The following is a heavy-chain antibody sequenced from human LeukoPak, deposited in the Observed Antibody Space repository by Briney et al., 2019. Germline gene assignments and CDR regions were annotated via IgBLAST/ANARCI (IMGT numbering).Heavy chain of an antibody. V-gene: IGHV1-46*01. D-gene: IGHD3-10*01. Sequence: ASVKVSCKASGYTFTSYYMHWVRQAPGQGLEWMGLINTSGGSTSYAQKFQGRVTMTRDTSTSTVYMELSSLRSEDTAVYYCARASNFYGSGSSRFYYFDYWGQGTLVTVSS. CDR3: ARASNFYGSGSSRFYYFDY. CDR2: INTSGGST. CDR1: GYTFTSYY. J-gene: IGHJ4*02.